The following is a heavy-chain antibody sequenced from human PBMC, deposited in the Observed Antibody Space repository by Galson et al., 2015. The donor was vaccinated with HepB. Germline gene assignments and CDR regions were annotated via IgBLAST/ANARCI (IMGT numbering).Heavy chain of an antibody. V-gene: IGHV4-31*03. CDR1: DDSISSGGYY. J-gene: IGHJ2*01. Sequence: TLSLTCTVSDDSISSGGYYWTWFRQHPGKGLEWIGYVYRSGFAYYNPSLKSRVAMSVDTSENQFSLKLRSVTASDTAIYYCARDLTCSGGCGFNRYFDLWGRGTLVTVSS. CDR2: VYRSGFA. CDR3: ARDLTCSGGCGFNRYFDL. D-gene: IGHD2-15*01.